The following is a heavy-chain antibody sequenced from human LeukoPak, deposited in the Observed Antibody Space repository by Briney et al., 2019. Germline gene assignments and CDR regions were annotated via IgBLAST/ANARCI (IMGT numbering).Heavy chain of an antibody. V-gene: IGHV3-23*01. J-gene: IGHJ4*02. CDR2: ISNSGGKT. CDR1: GFTFSSYF. D-gene: IGHD6-6*01. CDR3: ASAGGDSRSPLPFYY. Sequence: GGSLRLSCAASGFTFSSYFMSWVRQAPGKGLEWVSSISNSGGKTYSTDSVKGRFTISRDNSKNTLYLQMNSLRAEDTAVYYCASAGGDSRSPLPFYYWGQGTLVTVSS.